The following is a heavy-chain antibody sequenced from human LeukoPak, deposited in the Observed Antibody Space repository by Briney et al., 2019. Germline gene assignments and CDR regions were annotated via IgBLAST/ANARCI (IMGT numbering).Heavy chain of an antibody. CDR1: GGSFSGYY. D-gene: IGHD1-26*01. CDR3: ARGSGSYRTYYYYGMDV. V-gene: IGHV4-34*01. CDR2: INHSGNT. J-gene: IGHJ6*02. Sequence: SETLSLTCAVYGGSFSGYYWSWIRQPPGKGLEWIGEINHSGNTDYNPSLKSRVTISVDTSKNQFSLKLSSVTAADTAVYYCARGSGSYRTYYYYGMDVWGQGTTVTVSS.